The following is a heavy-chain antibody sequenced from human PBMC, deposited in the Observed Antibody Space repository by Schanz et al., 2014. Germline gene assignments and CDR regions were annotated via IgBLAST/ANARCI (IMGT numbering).Heavy chain of an antibody. V-gene: IGHV3-23*01. J-gene: IGHJ3*02. CDR1: GFSFSDYY. CDR2: ISGSGGST. D-gene: IGHD4-17*01. Sequence: EVQLLESGGGLVEPGGSLRLSCAASGFSFSDYYMSWIRQAPGKGLEWVSAISGSGGSTYYADSVRGRFTISSDNSKSTLYLQMSSLRAEDTAVYYCARKMKLGVYGGKGHDSLDIWGQGTMVTVSS. CDR3: ARKMKLGVYGGKGHDSLDI.